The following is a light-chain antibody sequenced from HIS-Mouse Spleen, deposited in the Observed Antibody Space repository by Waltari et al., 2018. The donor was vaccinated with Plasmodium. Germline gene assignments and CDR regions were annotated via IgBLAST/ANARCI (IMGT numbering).Light chain of an antibody. Sequence: QSVLTQPPSASGTPGQRVTISCSGSSSNTGSNYVYWYQQLPGTAPKLLIYRNNPRPSGVPDRVAGSKSGTSASLAISGLRSEDEADYYCAAWDDSLSGNWVFGGGTKLTVL. V-gene: IGLV1-47*01. CDR3: AAWDDSLSGNWV. CDR1: SSNTGSNY. J-gene: IGLJ3*02. CDR2: RNN.